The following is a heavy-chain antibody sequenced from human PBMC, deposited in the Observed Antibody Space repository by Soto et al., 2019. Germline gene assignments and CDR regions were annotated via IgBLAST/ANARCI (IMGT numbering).Heavy chain of an antibody. CDR3: AKNSLRDSSSWYYPYYYYGMDV. V-gene: IGHV3-30*18. CDR2: ISYDGSNK. J-gene: IGHJ6*02. D-gene: IGHD6-13*01. Sequence: GGSLRLSCAAAGFTFSGYGMHWVRQAPGKGLEWVAVISYDGSNKYYADSVKGRFTISRDNSKNTLYLQMNSLRAEDTAVYYCAKNSLRDSSSWYYPYYYYGMDVWGQGTTVTVSS. CDR1: GFTFSGYG.